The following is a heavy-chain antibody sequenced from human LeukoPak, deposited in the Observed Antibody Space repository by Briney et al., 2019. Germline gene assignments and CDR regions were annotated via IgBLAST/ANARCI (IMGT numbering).Heavy chain of an antibody. V-gene: IGHV4-39*02. D-gene: IGHD6-19*01. CDR1: GGSIGRRNYY. CDR2: VYYSGTT. Sequence: PSETLSLTCNVSGGSIGRRNYYWGWIRQPPGKGLEWIGSVYYSGTTHYKSSLKSRVSISVDTSKNHFSLKLNSVTAADTAMYYCASHLRYSSGWYNWFDPWGQGTPVTVSS. J-gene: IGHJ5*02. CDR3: ASHLRYSSGWYNWFDP.